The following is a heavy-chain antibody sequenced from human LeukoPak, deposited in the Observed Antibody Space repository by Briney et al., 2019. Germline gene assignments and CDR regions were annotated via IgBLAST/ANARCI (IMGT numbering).Heavy chain of an antibody. CDR2: IIPILGIA. CDR3: ARDQTGYCSSTSCYHYGMDV. V-gene: IGHV1-69*04. CDR1: GYTFTSYG. Sequence: SVKVSCKASGYTFTSYGISWVRQAPGQGLEWMGRIIPILGIANYAQKFQGRVTITADKSTSTAYMELSSLRSEDTAVYYCARDQTGYCSSTSCYHYGMDVWGQGTTVTVSS. D-gene: IGHD2-2*03. J-gene: IGHJ6*02.